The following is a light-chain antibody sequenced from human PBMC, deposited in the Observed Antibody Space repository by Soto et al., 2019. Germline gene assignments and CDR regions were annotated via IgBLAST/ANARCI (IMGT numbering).Light chain of an antibody. V-gene: IGKV1-39*01. CDR2: SAS. J-gene: IGKJ1*01. CDR1: QSISDY. Sequence: DIKMTQSPSSLSASVGDRVTITCRASQSISDYLNWYHQRAGKAPKLLIYSASSLQSGVPPRFSGSGSGTDFTRTISSLQPEDFATYYCQQSYTTPWTFGQGTKVEIK. CDR3: QQSYTTPWT.